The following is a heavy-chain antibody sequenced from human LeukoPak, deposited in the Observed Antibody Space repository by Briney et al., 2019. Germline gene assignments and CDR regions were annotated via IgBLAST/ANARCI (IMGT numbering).Heavy chain of an antibody. Sequence: PSETLSLTCTVSGGSFSSYYWSWIRQPPGKTLEWIGYIYHNGITNYNPSLYSRVTMSVDTSRSQFSLKLSSVTAADTAVYYCLGHGGFPLYGMAVWGQGTTVTASS. CDR2: IYHNGIT. CDR3: LGHGGFPLYGMAV. CDR1: GGSFSSYY. J-gene: IGHJ6*02. V-gene: IGHV4-59*08. D-gene: IGHD4-23*01.